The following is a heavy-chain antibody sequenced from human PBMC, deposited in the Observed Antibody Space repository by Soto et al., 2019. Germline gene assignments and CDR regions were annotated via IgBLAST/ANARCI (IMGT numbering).Heavy chain of an antibody. CDR3: ARNVLGYMDV. CDR1: GGSISSYY. J-gene: IGHJ6*03. D-gene: IGHD1-1*01. Sequence: ASETLSLTCTVSGGSISSYYWSWIRQPPGKGLEWIGYIYYSGSTNYNPSLKSRVTISVDTSKNQFSLKLSSVTAADTAVYYCARNVLGYMDVWGKGTTVTVSS. V-gene: IGHV4-59*08. CDR2: IYYSGST.